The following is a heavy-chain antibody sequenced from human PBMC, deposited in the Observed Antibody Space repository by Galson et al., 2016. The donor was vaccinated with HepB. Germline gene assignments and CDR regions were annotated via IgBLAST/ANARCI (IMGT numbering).Heavy chain of an antibody. V-gene: IGHV3-7*03. CDR3: ARVGYCSGAACQGRDWFDP. Sequence: SLRLSCAASGFDFTAYWMTWVRQAPGKGLEEVASIRKDGTEKRYVDSVEGRFTISRDNAKDSLYLQMNSLTAEDTAVYYCARVGYCSGAACQGRDWFDPWGQGTLVTVSP. J-gene: IGHJ5*02. D-gene: IGHD2-15*01. CDR1: GFDFTAYW. CDR2: IRKDGTEK.